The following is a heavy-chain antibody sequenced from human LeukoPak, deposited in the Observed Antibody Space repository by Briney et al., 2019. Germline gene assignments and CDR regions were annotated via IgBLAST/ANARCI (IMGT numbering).Heavy chain of an antibody. D-gene: IGHD2-15*01. V-gene: IGHV1-24*01. CDR1: GYTLTELS. Sequence: ASVKVSCKVSGYTLTELSMHWVRQAPGKGLEWMGGFDPEDGETIYAQKFQGRVTMTEDTSTDTAYMELSSLRSEDTAVYYCATLVVVVAATPNRLHNWFDPWGQGTLVTVSS. CDR3: ATLVVVVAATPNRLHNWFDP. J-gene: IGHJ5*02. CDR2: FDPEDGET.